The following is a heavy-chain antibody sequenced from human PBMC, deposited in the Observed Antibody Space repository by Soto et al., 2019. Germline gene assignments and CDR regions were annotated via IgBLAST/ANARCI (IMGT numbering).Heavy chain of an antibody. CDR3: ASDRGLGLVN. CDR2: IIPMFGIT. CDR1: GGSFSSYG. Sequence: QVQLVQSGAGVKKPASSLTVSCTGSGGSFSSYGFNWVRQAPGQGLEWMGGIIPMFGITNHTQKFQDRMTISPAASTRTAYLQLSSLASVNTGMFYSASDRGLGLVNWCQGTLLTVPS. J-gene: IGHJ4*02. V-gene: IGHV1-69*05. D-gene: IGHD2-21*01.